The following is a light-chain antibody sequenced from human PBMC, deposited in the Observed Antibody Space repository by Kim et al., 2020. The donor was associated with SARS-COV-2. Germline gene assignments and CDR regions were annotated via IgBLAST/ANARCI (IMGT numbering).Light chain of an antibody. CDR2: SNN. J-gene: IGLJ3*02. CDR3: GARDDSLNGWV. CDR1: SSNIGSNT. V-gene: IGLV1-44*01. Sequence: QSVLTQPPSASGTPGQRVTISCSGSSSNIGSNTVSWYQLLPGTAPKLLIYSNNQRPSGVPDRFSGSKSGTSASLAISGLQSEDEADYYCGARDDSLNGWVFGGGTKLTVL.